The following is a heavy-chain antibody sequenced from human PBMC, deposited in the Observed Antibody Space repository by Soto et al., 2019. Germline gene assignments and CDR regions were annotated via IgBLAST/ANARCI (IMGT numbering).Heavy chain of an antibody. Sequence: GGSLRLSCAASGFTFSDYYMDWVRQVPGKGLEWVGRTRNKANSYTTEYAASVRGRFSISRDDSKDSMYLQMYSLKTEDMAVYYCARETGGSYDYWGQGALVTVAS. D-gene: IGHD3-16*01. CDR2: TRNKANSYTT. CDR3: ARETGGSYDY. CDR1: GFTFSDYY. V-gene: IGHV3-72*01. J-gene: IGHJ4*02.